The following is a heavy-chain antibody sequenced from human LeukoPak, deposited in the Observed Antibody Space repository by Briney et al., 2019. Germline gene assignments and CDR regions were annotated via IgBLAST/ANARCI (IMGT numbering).Heavy chain of an antibody. J-gene: IGHJ5*02. CDR3: ARQIGYNYVPHGLDP. CDR2: IYRTGST. Sequence: SSETLSLTCAVSGYSISSGYYWGWIRQPPGKGLEWIGTIYRTGSTYYNPSLKSRVTISIDTSKNQFSLRLSSVTAADTAVYYRARQIGYNYVPHGLDPWGQGTLVTVSS. D-gene: IGHD5-18*01. CDR1: GYSISSGYY. V-gene: IGHV4-38-2*01.